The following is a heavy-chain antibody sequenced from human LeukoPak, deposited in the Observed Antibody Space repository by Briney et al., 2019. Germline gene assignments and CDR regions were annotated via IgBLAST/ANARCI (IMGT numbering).Heavy chain of an antibody. J-gene: IGHJ4*02. D-gene: IGHD6-13*01. CDR1: GLTFSSIA. CDR2: IRSNGDTA. CDR3: AKGQELDDGVFDS. V-gene: IGHV3-23*01. Sequence: GGSLRLSCAASGLTFSSIAMTWVRQAPGKGLEWVSTIRSNGDTAYNADSVKGRFTISSDNSKNTLYLQMNSLRVEDTAIYCCAKGQELDDGVFDSWGQGTLVTVST.